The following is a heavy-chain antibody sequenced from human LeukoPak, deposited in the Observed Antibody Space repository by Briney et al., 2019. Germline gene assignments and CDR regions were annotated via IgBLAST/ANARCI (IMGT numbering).Heavy chain of an antibody. CDR3: ARWYYYGSGSYIDY. D-gene: IGHD3-10*01. Sequence: GGSLRLSCAASGFTFSDYYMSWIRQAPGKGLEWVSAISGSGGSTYYADSVKGRFTISRDNSKNTLYLQMNSLRAEDTAVYYCARWYYYGSGSYIDYWGQGTLVTVPS. J-gene: IGHJ4*02. CDR2: ISGSGGST. V-gene: IGHV3-23*01. CDR1: GFTFSDYY.